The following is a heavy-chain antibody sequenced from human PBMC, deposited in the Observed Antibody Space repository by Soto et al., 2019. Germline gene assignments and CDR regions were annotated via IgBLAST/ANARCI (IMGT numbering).Heavy chain of an antibody. CDR2: MNPNTGHT. V-gene: IGHV1-8*01. Sequence: QVQLVQSGAEVKEPGASVKISCKPSGYTFTTYDINWVRQAPGHGLEWVGKMNPNTGHTTFAQKFQGRVSMTMSTSINTAYMELSSLTSGDTDVYYCTRGTFHAFDFWGQGTMVTVSS. J-gene: IGHJ3*01. D-gene: IGHD3-16*01. CDR1: GYTFTTYD. CDR3: TRGTFHAFDF.